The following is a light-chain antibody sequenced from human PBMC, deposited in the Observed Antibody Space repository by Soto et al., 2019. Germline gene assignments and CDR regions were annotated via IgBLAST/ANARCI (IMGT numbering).Light chain of an antibody. CDR3: HQYYCTPRT. Sequence: DIVMTQSPDSLAVSLGERATINCKSSQSVLYSSDNKNYLAWYQQKPGQPPKLLIYWASSRESGVPDRFSGSGSGTDFTLTISSLQAEDVAVYYCHQYYCTPRTFGHGTKLEIK. CDR2: WAS. J-gene: IGKJ2*01. CDR1: QSVLYSSDNKNY. V-gene: IGKV4-1*01.